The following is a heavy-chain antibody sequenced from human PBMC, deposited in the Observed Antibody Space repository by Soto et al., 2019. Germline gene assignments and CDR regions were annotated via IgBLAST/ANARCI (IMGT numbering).Heavy chain of an antibody. CDR2: INPYNGNT. J-gene: IGHJ3*02. CDR3: ARDRGYNPDTFDI. Sequence: QVQLVQSGAEVKKPGASVKVSCKASGYTFTTYGISWVRQAPGQGLEWMGWINPYNGNTNYAQKLQGRVTMTTHTSTRTANLELRSLGSDDTAVYYCARDRGYNPDTFDIWGQGTMVNVSS. D-gene: IGHD1-20*01. CDR1: GYTFTTYG. V-gene: IGHV1-18*01.